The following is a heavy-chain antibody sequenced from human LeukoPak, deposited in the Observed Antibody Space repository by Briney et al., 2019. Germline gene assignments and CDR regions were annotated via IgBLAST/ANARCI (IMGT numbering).Heavy chain of an antibody. J-gene: IGHJ3*02. CDR1: GFTFSSYG. Sequence: PGGSLRLSCAASGFTFSSYGMHWVRQAPGKGLEWVAFIRYDGSNKYYADSVKGRFTISRDNSKNTLYLQMNSLRAADTGLYYCAKATPDYDFWSGYPEGFDIWGQGTMVTVSS. V-gene: IGHV3-30*02. D-gene: IGHD3-3*01. CDR3: AKATPDYDFWSGYPEGFDI. CDR2: IRYDGSNK.